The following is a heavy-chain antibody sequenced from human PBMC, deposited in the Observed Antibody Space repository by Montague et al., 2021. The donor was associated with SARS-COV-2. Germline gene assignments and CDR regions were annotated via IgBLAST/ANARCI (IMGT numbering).Heavy chain of an antibody. CDR1: GESIDRDTYY. D-gene: IGHD6-19*01. J-gene: IGHJ4*02. CDR3: ARPGSVSGWFYFDD. V-gene: IGHV4-39*02. Sequence: SETLSLTCIVSGESIDRDTYYWGWIRQSPGKGLEWIGSPSSSGSTYYNPSLRSRVTISMDTSKNRFSLKVNSVTATDTAVYFCARPGSVSGWFYFDDWGQGTLVSVSS. CDR2: PSSSGST.